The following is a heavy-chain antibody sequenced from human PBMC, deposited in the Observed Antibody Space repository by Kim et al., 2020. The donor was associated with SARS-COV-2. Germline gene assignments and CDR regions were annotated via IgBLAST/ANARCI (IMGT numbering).Heavy chain of an antibody. CDR2: T. V-gene: IGHV1-18*01. Sequence: TKYAQKVQGRVTKTTDTYTNTAYMELWSLRSDDTAMYYCARGAYGDVSFDYWGQGTLVTVSS. J-gene: IGHJ4*02. CDR3: ARGAYGDVSFDY. D-gene: IGHD4-17*01.